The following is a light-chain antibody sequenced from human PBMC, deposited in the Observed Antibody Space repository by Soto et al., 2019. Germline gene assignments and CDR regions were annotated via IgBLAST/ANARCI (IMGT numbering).Light chain of an antibody. CDR1: QDITKS. CDR3: KQCYALSYT. V-gene: IGKV1-33*01. CDR2: DAY. J-gene: IGKJ2*01. Sequence: GDRVTITCQASQDITKSLNWYQQQPGTAPKLLIYDAYNLQEGVQSRFSGSGSGTDFTLTITSLQPDDLATYFCKQCYALSYTFGQGTKVDIK.